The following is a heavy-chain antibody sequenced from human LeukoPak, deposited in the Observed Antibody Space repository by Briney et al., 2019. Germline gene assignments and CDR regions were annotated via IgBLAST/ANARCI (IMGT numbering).Heavy chain of an antibody. V-gene: IGHV1-2*02. D-gene: IGHD3-9*01. J-gene: IGHJ4*02. CDR3: ARVHYDILTGYLEGRFDDY. Sequence: GASVKVSCKASGYTFTGYYMHWVRQAPGQGLEWMGWINPNSGGTNCAQKFQGRVTMTTDTSTSTAYMELRSLRSDDTAVYYCARVHYDILTGYLEGRFDDYWGQGTLVTVSS. CDR1: GYTFTGYY. CDR2: INPNSGGT.